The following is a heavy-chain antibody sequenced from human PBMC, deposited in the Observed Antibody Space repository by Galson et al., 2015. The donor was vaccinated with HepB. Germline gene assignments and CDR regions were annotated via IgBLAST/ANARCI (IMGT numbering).Heavy chain of an antibody. CDR3: ARERPPCIVGATRGCGFDP. V-gene: IGHV1-18*01. CDR1: GYTFTSYG. Sequence: SVKVSCKASGYTFTSYGISWVRQAPGQGLEWMGWISAYNGNTNYAQKLQGRVTMTTDTSTSTAYMELRSLRSEDTAVYYCARERPPCIVGATRGCGFDPWGQGTLVTVSS. D-gene: IGHD1-26*01. CDR2: ISAYNGNT. J-gene: IGHJ5*02.